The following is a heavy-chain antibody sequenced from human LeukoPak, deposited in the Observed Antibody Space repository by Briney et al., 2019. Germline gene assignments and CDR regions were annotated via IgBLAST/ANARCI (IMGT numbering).Heavy chain of an antibody. J-gene: IGHJ3*02. Sequence: GGSLRLSCAASGFTFSSYWMSWVRQAPGKRLEWVANIKQDGSEKYYVDSVKGRFTISRDNAKNSLYLQMNSLRAEDTAVYYCARAGGGPPANDAFDIWGQGTMVTISS. V-gene: IGHV3-7*01. CDR2: IKQDGSEK. D-gene: IGHD3-16*01. CDR1: GFTFSSYW. CDR3: ARAGGGPPANDAFDI.